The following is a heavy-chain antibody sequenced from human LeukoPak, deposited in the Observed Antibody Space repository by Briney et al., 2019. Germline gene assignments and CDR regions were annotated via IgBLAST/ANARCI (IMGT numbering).Heavy chain of an antibody. V-gene: IGHV1-2*02. J-gene: IGHJ3*02. CDR3: ARPLNYYGSGRSDAFDI. Sequence: ASVKVSCNASGYTFTGYYMHWVRQAPGQGLEWMGWINPNSGGTNYAQKFQGRVTMTRDTSISTAYMELSRLRSDDTAVYYCARPLNYYGSGRSDAFDIWGQGTMVTVSS. D-gene: IGHD3-10*01. CDR2: INPNSGGT. CDR1: GYTFTGYY.